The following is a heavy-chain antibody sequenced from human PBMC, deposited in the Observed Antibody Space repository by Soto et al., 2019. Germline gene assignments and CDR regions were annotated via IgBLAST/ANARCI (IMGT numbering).Heavy chain of an antibody. V-gene: IGHV1-69*08. D-gene: IGHD6-19*01. CDR2: IIPILGIA. Sequence: QVQLVQSGAEVKKPGSSVKVSCKASGGTFSSYTISWVRQAPGQGLEWMGRIIPILGIANYAQKFQGRVTITADKSTSTAYMELSSLRSEDTAVYYCARDIAVAGTRGGYWGQGTLVTVSS. J-gene: IGHJ4*02. CDR1: GGTFSSYT. CDR3: ARDIAVAGTRGGY.